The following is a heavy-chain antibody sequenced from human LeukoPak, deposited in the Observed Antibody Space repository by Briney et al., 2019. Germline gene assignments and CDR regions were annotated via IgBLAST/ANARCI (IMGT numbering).Heavy chain of an antibody. V-gene: IGHV3-23*01. CDR2: ISGSGGST. J-gene: IGHJ6*03. Sequence: PGGSLTLSCAASGFTFSSYAMSWVRQAPGEGLEWVSAISGSGGSTYYADSVKGRFTISRDNSKNTLYLQMNSLRAEATAVYYCAKAEAGPNHYYGSGSYYNEMDYYYYYMDVWGKGTTVTVSS. CDR3: AKAEAGPNHYYGSGSYYNEMDYYYYYMDV. CDR1: GFTFSSYA. D-gene: IGHD3-10*01.